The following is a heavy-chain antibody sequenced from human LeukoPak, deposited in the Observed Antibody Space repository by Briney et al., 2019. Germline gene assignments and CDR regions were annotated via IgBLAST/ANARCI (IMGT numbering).Heavy chain of an antibody. J-gene: IGHJ4*02. Sequence: PSETPSLTCAVYGGSFSGYYWSWIRQPPGKGLEWIGEINHSGSTNYNPSLKSRVTISVDTSKNQFSLKLSSVTAADTAVYYCASSYYYGSGSWLTQRDYWGQGTLVTVSS. CDR1: GGSFSGYY. CDR2: INHSGST. CDR3: ASSYYYGSGSWLTQRDY. D-gene: IGHD3-10*01. V-gene: IGHV4-34*01.